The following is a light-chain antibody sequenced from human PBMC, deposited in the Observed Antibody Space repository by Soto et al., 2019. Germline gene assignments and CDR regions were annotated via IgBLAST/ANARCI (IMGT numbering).Light chain of an antibody. V-gene: IGLV1-47*01. Sequence: QSVLTQPASASGTPGQRVTISCCGSSSNIGSNYVYWYQQFPGAAPKLLISRNNQRPSGVPDRFSASKSGTSASLAISGLRSEDEADYYCASWDDSLSASVVFGGGTKLTVL. J-gene: IGLJ2*01. CDR1: SSNIGSNY. CDR2: RNN. CDR3: ASWDDSLSASVV.